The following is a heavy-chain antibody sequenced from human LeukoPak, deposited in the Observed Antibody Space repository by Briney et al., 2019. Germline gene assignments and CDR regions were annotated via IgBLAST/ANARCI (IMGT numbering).Heavy chain of an antibody. CDR1: GFTFSDYW. J-gene: IGHJ4*02. Sequence: GGSLRLSCVVSGFTFSDYWMHWVRQGPGKWLVWVSRINSDGSSTNYAGSVKGRFTISRDNAKNTLYLQMNSLKVEDTAVYYCASGYARSARHQSDFWGQGTVVTVSS. CDR3: ASGYARSARHQSDF. D-gene: IGHD5-12*01. V-gene: IGHV3-74*01. CDR2: INSDGSST.